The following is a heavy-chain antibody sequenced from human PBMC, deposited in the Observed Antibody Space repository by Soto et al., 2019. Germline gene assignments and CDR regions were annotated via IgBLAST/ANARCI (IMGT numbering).Heavy chain of an antibody. CDR1: GYSFTRYW. D-gene: IGHD6-19*01. Sequence: GESLKISCKGSGYSFTRYWIGWERQMPGKGLEWMGIIYPGGSDTRYSPSFQGQVTISADKSISTAYLQWSSLKASDTAMYYCARQRGRDSSGWYDYYYGMDVWGQGTTVTVSS. V-gene: IGHV5-51*01. CDR2: IYPGGSDT. CDR3: ARQRGRDSSGWYDYYYGMDV. J-gene: IGHJ6*02.